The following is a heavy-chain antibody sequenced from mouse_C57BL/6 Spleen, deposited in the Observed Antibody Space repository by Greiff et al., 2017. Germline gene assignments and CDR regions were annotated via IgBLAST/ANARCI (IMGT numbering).Heavy chain of an antibody. CDR2: IDPEDGDT. J-gene: IGHJ2*01. Sequence: EVQLVESGAELVRPGASVKLSCTASGFNIKDYYMHWVKQRPEQGLEWIGRIDPEDGDTEYDPKFPGKATMTADTSSNTAYLQLSSLTSEDTDVDYCTTSYCSSHYFDYWGKGTTLTVSS. CDR1: GFNIKDYY. D-gene: IGHD1-1*01. V-gene: IGHV14-1*01. CDR3: TTSYCSSHYFDY.